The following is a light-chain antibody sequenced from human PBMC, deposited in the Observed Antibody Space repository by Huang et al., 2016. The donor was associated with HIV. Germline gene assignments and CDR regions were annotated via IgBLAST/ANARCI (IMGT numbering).Light chain of an antibody. CDR3: QQRSDWPLT. Sequence: IVLTQSPATLSFSPGERATLSCRASQSISSDLAWYQQRPGQAPRRLIYYASNRATGVPARLSGRGSGTDVTLTISRLEPEDFAVYYCQQRSDWPLTFGGGTKVEIK. CDR1: QSISSD. V-gene: IGKV3-11*01. J-gene: IGKJ4*01. CDR2: YAS.